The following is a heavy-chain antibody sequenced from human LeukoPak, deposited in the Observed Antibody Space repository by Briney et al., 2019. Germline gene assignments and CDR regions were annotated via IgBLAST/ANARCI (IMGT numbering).Heavy chain of an antibody. CDR2: IWYDGSNK. CDR1: GFTFSSYG. J-gene: IGHJ4*02. Sequence: GGSLRLSCAASGFTFSSYGMHWVRQAPGKGLEWVAVIWYDGSNKYYADSVKGRFTISRDNSKNTLYLQMNSLRAEDTAVYYCAKWVQLLYYFDYWGQGTLVTVSS. D-gene: IGHD5-18*01. CDR3: AKWVQLLYYFDY. V-gene: IGHV3-30*02.